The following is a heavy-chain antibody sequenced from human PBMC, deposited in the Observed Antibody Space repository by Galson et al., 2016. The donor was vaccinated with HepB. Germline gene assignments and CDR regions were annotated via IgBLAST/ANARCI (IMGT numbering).Heavy chain of an antibody. CDR1: GFTFSSYG. D-gene: IGHD2-2*01. Sequence: SLRLSCAASGFTFSSYGMHWVRQAPGKGLEWVAFISYDGSNNKYADSVTGRSTISRDNSKKTLYLQMNSLRAEDTAVYYCAKDGRIYCSSASCHDHFHYWGQGTLVTVSS. CDR2: ISYDGSNN. V-gene: IGHV3-30*18. CDR3: AKDGRIYCSSASCHDHFHY. J-gene: IGHJ4*02.